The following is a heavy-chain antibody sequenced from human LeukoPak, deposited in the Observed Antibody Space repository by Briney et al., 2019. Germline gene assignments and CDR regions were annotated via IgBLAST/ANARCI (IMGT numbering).Heavy chain of an antibody. D-gene: IGHD3-22*01. V-gene: IGHV1-2*02. J-gene: IGHJ4*02. CDR1: GYTFSSYA. CDR2: INPNSGGT. CDR3: ARDPNYYDSSGSFDY. Sequence: ASVKVSCKASGYTFSSYAINWMRQAPGQGLEWMGWINPNSGGTNYAQKFQGRVTMTRDTSISTAYMELSRLRSDDTAVYYCARDPNYYDSSGSFDYWGQGTLVTVSS.